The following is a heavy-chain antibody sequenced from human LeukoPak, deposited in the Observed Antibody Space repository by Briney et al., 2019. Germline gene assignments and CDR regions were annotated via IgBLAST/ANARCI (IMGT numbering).Heavy chain of an antibody. CDR2: INPNSGGT. CDR1: GYTFTGYY. Sequence: ASVKVSCKASGYTFTGYYMHWLRQAPGQGLEWMGWINPNSGGTNYAQKFQGRVTMTRDTSMSTAYMELSRLRSDDTAVYYCARARGYSSSWYLAIDYWGQGTLVTVSS. J-gene: IGHJ4*02. CDR3: ARARGYSSSWYLAIDY. V-gene: IGHV1-2*02. D-gene: IGHD6-13*01.